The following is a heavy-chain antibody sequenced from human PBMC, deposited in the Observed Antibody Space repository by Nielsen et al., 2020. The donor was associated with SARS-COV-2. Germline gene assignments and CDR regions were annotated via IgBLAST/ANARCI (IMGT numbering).Heavy chain of an antibody. CDR3: ARDYYDSSGSNAFDI. V-gene: IGHV3-23*01. J-gene: IGHJ3*02. D-gene: IGHD3-22*01. CDR2: ISGSGGST. Sequence: GESLKISCAASGFTFSSYAMSRVRQAPGKGLEWVSGISGSGGSTYYADSVKGRFTISRDNSKNTLYLQMNSLRAEDTAVYYCARDYYDSSGSNAFDIWGQGTMVTVSS. CDR1: GFTFSSYA.